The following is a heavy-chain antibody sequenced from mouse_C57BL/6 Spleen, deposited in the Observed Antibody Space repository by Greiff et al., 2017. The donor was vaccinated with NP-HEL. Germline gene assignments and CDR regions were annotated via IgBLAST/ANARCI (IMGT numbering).Heavy chain of an antibody. D-gene: IGHD1-1*01. Sequence: VQLQQPGAELVMPGASVKLSCKASGYTFTSYWMHWVKQRPGQGLEWIGEIDPSDSYTNYNQKFKGKSTLTVDKSSSTAYMQLSSLTSEDSAVYYCARRLNYYGSSYGDYYAMDYWGQGTSVTVSS. J-gene: IGHJ4*01. CDR3: ARRLNYYGSSYGDYYAMDY. V-gene: IGHV1-69*01. CDR2: IDPSDSYT. CDR1: GYTFTSYW.